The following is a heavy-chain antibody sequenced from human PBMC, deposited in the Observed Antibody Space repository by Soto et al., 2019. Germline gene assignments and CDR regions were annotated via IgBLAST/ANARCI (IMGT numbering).Heavy chain of an antibody. D-gene: IGHD2-15*01. CDR1: GGSISSGDYY. Sequence: SETLSLTCTVSGGSISSGDYYWSWIRQHPGKGLEWIGYIHYSGSTYYNPSLKSRVTISVDTSKNQFSLKLRSVTAADTAVYYCAKDREPDGLWDIDWWGQGTRVTVSS. CDR2: IHYSGST. J-gene: IGHJ4*01. CDR3: AKDREPDGLWDIDW. V-gene: IGHV4-31*03.